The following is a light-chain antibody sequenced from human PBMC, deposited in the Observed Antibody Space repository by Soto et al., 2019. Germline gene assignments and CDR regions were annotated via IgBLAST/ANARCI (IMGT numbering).Light chain of an antibody. V-gene: IGKV1-39*01. J-gene: IGKJ3*01. CDR3: QETSRGPPFN. Sequence: DIQMTQSPSSLSASVGDRVTIACRATQSINIYLNWYQQKPGKAPKLLIYGATTLQSGVPSRFSADGSGTNFKLTISSLQPEDFATSYCQETSRGPPFNFGPGTKVDIK. CDR2: GAT. CDR1: QSINIY.